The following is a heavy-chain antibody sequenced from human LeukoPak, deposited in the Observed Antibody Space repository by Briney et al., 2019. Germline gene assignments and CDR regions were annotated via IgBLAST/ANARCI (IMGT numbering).Heavy chain of an antibody. J-gene: IGHJ5*02. D-gene: IGHD3-10*01. Sequence: PSETLSLTCAVYGGSFSGYYWSWIRQPPGKGLEWIGNIYHSGSTNYNPSLKSRVTISVDTSKNQFSLKLSSVTAADTAVYYCARDVEGSGSPNWFDPWGQGTLVTVSS. CDR2: IYHSGST. CDR3: ARDVEGSGSPNWFDP. V-gene: IGHV4-34*01. CDR1: GGSFSGYY.